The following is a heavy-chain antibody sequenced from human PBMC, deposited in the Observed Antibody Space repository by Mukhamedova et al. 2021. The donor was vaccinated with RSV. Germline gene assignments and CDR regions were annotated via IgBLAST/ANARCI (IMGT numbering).Heavy chain of an antibody. D-gene: IGHD4-17*01. J-gene: IGHJ4*02. CDR3: ARDSGGGVNHDYGDYVLDY. CDR2: IYYSGST. V-gene: IGHV4-30-4*01. Sequence: PGKGLEWIGYIYYSGSTYYNPSLKSRVTISVDTSKNQFSLKLSSVTAADTAVYYCARDSGGGVNHDYGDYVLDYWGQGTLVTVSS.